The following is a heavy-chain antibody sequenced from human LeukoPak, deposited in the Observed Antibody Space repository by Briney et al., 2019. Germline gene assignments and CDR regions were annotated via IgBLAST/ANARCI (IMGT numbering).Heavy chain of an antibody. CDR2: IYHSGST. CDR1: GHSISSGYY. J-gene: IGHJ5*02. CDR3: ARRSQQQLVRSGFDP. D-gene: IGHD6-13*01. V-gene: IGHV4-38-2*01. Sequence: PSETLSLTCAVSGHSISSGYYWGWIRQPPGKGLEWIGSIYHSGSTYYNPSLKSRVTISVDTSKNQFSLKLSSVTAADTAVYYCARRSQQQLVRSGFDPWGQGTLVTVSS.